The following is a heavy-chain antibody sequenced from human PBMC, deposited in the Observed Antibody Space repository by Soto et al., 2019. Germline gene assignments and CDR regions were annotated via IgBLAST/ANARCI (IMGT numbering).Heavy chain of an antibody. J-gene: IGHJ6*02. Sequence: GASVKVSCKASGYTFTSSYIHWVRQAPGQGPEWMGIINPTSGGTSYAQNLQGRVTMTRDTSTRTVCMELSSLRSDDTAVYYCARGPGASGLDVWGQGTTVTVSS. D-gene: IGHD2-8*02. CDR1: GYTFTSSY. CDR2: INPTSGGT. V-gene: IGHV1-46*01. CDR3: ARGPGASGLDV.